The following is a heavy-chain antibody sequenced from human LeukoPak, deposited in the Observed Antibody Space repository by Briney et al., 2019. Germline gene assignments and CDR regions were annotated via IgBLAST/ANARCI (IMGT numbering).Heavy chain of an antibody. V-gene: IGHV3-53*01. Sequence: PGVSLRLSCAASGFTVSAYAMAWVRQAPGKGLEWVSTIYDDNTYYADSVKGRFTISRDNSKNTLYLQMNSLRAEDTAVYYCAREDSRTYYPFDYWGQGTLVTVSS. CDR3: AREDSRTYYPFDY. D-gene: IGHD3-22*01. CDR2: IYDDNT. CDR1: GFTVSAYA. J-gene: IGHJ4*02.